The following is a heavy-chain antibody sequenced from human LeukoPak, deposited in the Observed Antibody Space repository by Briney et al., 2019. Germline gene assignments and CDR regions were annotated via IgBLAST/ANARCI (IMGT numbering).Heavy chain of an antibody. CDR2: ISSNGGST. CDR3: ARDRRRYGFDP. V-gene: IGHV3-64*01. CDR1: GFTFSSYA. D-gene: IGHD3-9*01. Sequence: GGSLRLSCAASGFTFSSYAMHWVRQAPGKGLEYVSAISSNGGSTYYANSVKGRFTISRDNSKSTLYLQMGSLRAEDMAVYYCARDRRRYGFDPWGQGTLVTVSS. J-gene: IGHJ5*02.